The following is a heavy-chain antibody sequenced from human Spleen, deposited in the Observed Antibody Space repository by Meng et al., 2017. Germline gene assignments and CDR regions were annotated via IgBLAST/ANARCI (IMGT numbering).Heavy chain of an antibody. CDR2: VSSSGSTI. Sequence: GESLKISCAASGFTFSSYSLTWVRQAPGKGLEWLSYVSSSGSTIYYADSVKGRFTISRDNAKNSLCLQMNSLKTEDTAVYYCTIYTSGHIWGQGTMVTVSS. J-gene: IGHJ3*02. CDR1: GFTFSSYS. D-gene: IGHD6-19*01. V-gene: IGHV3-48*04. CDR3: TIYTSGHI.